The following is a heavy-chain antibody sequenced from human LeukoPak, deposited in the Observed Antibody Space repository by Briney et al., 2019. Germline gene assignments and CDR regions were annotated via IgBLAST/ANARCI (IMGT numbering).Heavy chain of an antibody. CDR3: ARESGSDAFDI. V-gene: IGHV1-18*01. J-gene: IGHJ3*02. Sequence: ASVKVSCKASGYTFTKYGVSWVRQAPGQGLEWMGWISAYNGDIKYAQRGKGRVTMTADTSTSTVYMELRSLRSDDTAVYYCARESGSDAFDIWGQGTMVTVSS. CDR1: GYTFTKYG. CDR2: ISAYNGDI.